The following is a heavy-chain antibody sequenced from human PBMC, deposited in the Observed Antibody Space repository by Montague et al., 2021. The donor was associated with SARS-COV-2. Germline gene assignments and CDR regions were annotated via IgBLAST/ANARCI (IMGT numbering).Heavy chain of an antibody. CDR3: ASFMIQAVPIY. Sequence: TLSLTCTVSGASISSGGYYWSWIRQHPGKGLEWIGYIFHSGTTYYSPSLESRVTMSVDTSENQFSLKLASVTAADTAVYYCASFMIQAVPIYWGQGTLVTVSS. D-gene: IGHD3-16*01. V-gene: IGHV4-31*03. CDR2: IFHSGTT. J-gene: IGHJ4*02. CDR1: GASISSGGYY.